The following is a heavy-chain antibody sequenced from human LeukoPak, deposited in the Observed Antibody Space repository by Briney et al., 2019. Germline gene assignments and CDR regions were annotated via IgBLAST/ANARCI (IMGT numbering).Heavy chain of an antibody. CDR1: GFTFSSYG. V-gene: IGHV3-33*06. CDR2: IWYDGSNK. CDR3: AKDPFYYGTGGPT. D-gene: IGHD3-10*01. J-gene: IGHJ4*02. Sequence: GGSLRLSCAASGFTFSSYGMHWVRQAPGKGLEWVAVIWYDGSNKYYADSVKGRFTISRDNSKNTLYLQMNSLRAEDTAVYYCAKDPFYYGTGGPTWGQGTLVTVSS.